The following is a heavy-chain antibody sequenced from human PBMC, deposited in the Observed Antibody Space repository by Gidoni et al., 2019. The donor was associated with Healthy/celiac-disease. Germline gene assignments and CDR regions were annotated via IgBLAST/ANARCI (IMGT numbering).Heavy chain of an antibody. CDR2: IWYDGSNK. J-gene: IGHJ4*02. CDR3: ARILGEFDY. CDR1: SSYG. Sequence: SSYGMHWVRQAPGKGLEWVAVIWYDGSNKYYADSVKGRFTISRDNSKNTLYLQMNSLRAEDTAVYYCARILGEFDYWGQGTLVTVSS. V-gene: IGHV3-33*01. D-gene: IGHD3-10*01.